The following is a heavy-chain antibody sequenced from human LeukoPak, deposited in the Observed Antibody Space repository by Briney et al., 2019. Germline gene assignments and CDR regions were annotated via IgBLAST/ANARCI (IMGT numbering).Heavy chain of an antibody. V-gene: IGHV3-73*01. Sequence: GGSLRLSCAASGFTFSGSAMHWVRRASGKGLEWVGRIRSKAKNYETTYAPSVKGRFAISRDDSKNTAFLQMNGLKTEDTAMYYCTRPNYGDYADDYWGQGTLVTVSS. CDR2: IRSKAKNYET. J-gene: IGHJ4*02. CDR3: TRPNYGDYADDY. CDR1: GFTFSGSA. D-gene: IGHD4-17*01.